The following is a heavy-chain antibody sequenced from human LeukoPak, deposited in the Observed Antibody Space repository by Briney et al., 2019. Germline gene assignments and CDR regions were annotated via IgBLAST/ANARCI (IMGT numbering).Heavy chain of an antibody. Sequence: GGSLRLSCAASGFTFTDYTMNWVRQAPGRGLEWLASISISSSVIYYADSVKGRFTISRDNAKNTLFLQMNSLRAEDTAVYYCARDYCSGGSCYFDYWGQGTLVTVSS. D-gene: IGHD2-15*01. CDR3: ARDYCSGGSCYFDY. CDR2: ISISSSVI. V-gene: IGHV3-21*01. CDR1: GFTFTDYT. J-gene: IGHJ4*02.